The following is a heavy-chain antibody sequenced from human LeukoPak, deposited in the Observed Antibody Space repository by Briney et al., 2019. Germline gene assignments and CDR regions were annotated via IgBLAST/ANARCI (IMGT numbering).Heavy chain of an antibody. D-gene: IGHD2-2*02. CDR1: GYTFTSYG. J-gene: IGHJ4*02. Sequence: ASVKVSCKASGYTFTSYGISWVRQAPGQGLEWMGWISAYKGNTNYAQKLQGRVTMTTDTSTSTAYMELRSLRSDDTAVYYCARDVVVVPAAIPLDYWGQGTLVTVSS. CDR3: ARDVVVVPAAIPLDY. V-gene: IGHV1-18*01. CDR2: ISAYKGNT.